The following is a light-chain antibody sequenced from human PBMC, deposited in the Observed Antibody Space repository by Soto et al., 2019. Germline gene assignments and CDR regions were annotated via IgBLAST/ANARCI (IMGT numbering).Light chain of an antibody. CDR2: RAS. Sequence: EIVLTQSPGTLSSYPGESATLSCRASQSVTSNYIAWYQQKPGQAPRLLIYRASTRATGIPDRFSGSGSGTDFTLTISRLEPEDFAVYYCQQYGSTPWTFGQGTKVDIK. J-gene: IGKJ1*01. CDR3: QQYGSTPWT. CDR1: QSVTSNY. V-gene: IGKV3-20*01.